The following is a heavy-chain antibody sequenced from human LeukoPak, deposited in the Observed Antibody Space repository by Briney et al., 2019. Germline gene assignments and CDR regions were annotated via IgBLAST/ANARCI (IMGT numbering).Heavy chain of an antibody. CDR2: ISWNSGSI. CDR3: AKDLGSGSYYGFDY. D-gene: IGHD3-10*01. V-gene: IGHV3-9*01. Sequence: PGGSLRLSCAASGLTFDDYAMHWVRQAPGKGLEWVSGISWNSGSIGYADSVKGRFTISRDNAKNSLYLQMNSLRAEDTALYYCAKDLGSGSYYGFDYWGQGTLVTVSS. J-gene: IGHJ4*02. CDR1: GLTFDDYA.